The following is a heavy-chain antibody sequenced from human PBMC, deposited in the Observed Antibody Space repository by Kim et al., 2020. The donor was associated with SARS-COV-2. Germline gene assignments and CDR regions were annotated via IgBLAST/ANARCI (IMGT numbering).Heavy chain of an antibody. Sequence: SETLSLTCTVSGYSISSGYYWGWIRQPPGKGLEWIGSIYHSGSTYYNPSLKSRVTISVDTSKNQFSLKLSSVTAADTAVYYCARDLPKWLPWNYGMDVWGQGTTVTVSS. J-gene: IGHJ6*02. CDR2: IYHSGST. D-gene: IGHD5-12*01. CDR1: GYSISSGYY. CDR3: ARDLPKWLPWNYGMDV. V-gene: IGHV4-38-2*02.